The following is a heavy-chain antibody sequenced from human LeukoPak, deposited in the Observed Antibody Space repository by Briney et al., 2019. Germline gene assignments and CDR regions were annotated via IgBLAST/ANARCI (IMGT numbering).Heavy chain of an antibody. CDR3: ARDLGYCSGTSCSGLDY. CDR1: GFTFSSYW. D-gene: IGHD2-2*01. V-gene: IGHV3-74*01. J-gene: IGHJ4*02. CDR2: IKTDGTST. Sequence: GGSLRLPCAASGFTFSSYWMHWVRQAPGKGLVWVSRIKTDGTSTSYADSVKGRFTISRDNAKSTLYLQMNSLRAEDTAVYYCARDLGYCSGTSCSGLDYWGQGTLVSVSS.